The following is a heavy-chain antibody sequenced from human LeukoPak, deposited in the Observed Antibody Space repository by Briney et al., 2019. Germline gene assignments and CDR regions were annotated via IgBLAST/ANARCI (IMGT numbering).Heavy chain of an antibody. CDR1: GGTFSSYS. CDR2: IIPIFGTA. Sequence: ASVKVSCKASGGTFSSYSISWVRQAPGQGLEWMGGIIPIFGTANYAQKFQGRVTITTDESTSTAYMELSSLRSEDTAVYYCASRAEAVDYSNYPYYYYYMDVWGKGTTVTVSS. V-gene: IGHV1-69*05. CDR3: ASRAEAVDYSNYPYYYYYMDV. D-gene: IGHD4-11*01. J-gene: IGHJ6*03.